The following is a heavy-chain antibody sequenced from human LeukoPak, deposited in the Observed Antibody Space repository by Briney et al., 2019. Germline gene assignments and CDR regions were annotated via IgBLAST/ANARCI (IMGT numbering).Heavy chain of an antibody. J-gene: IGHJ4*02. Sequence: GGSLRLSCEASGFTFSNYAMHWVRQAPGKGLEWVAIISYDGSNKYYADSVKGRFTISRDNSKNTLYLQMNSLRAEDTAVYYCAKVSRTTGTSWEFDYWGQGTLVTVSS. CDR2: ISYDGSNK. CDR1: GFTFSNYA. D-gene: IGHD1-1*01. V-gene: IGHV3-30*04. CDR3: AKVSRTTGTSWEFDY.